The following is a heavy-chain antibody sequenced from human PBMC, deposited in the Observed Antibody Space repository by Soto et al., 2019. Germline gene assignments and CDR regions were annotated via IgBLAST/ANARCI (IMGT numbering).Heavy chain of an antibody. CDR2: ISGSGGST. CDR1: GFTFSSYA. Sequence: EVQLLESGGGLVQPGGSLRLSCGASGFTFSSYAMSWVRQAPGKGLEWVSAISGSGGSTYYADSVKGRFTISRDNSKNTLYLQMNRLRAEATAVYYCAKSIPAAIFLCYFDYCGQGTLVTVSS. J-gene: IGHJ4*02. CDR3: AKSIPAAIFLCYFDY. D-gene: IGHD2-2*01. V-gene: IGHV3-23*01.